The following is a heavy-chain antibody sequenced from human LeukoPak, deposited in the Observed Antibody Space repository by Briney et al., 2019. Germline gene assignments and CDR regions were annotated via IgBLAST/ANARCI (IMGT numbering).Heavy chain of an antibody. Sequence: GGSLRLSCAASGFTFSSYNMNWVRQAPGKGLEWVSSITSGSSNRFYADSVKGRFTISRDNAKNSLYLQMNSLRAEDTAVYYCARDPYSGSYGNYYYYFMDVWGKGTTVTISS. CDR2: ITSGSSNR. D-gene: IGHD1-26*01. V-gene: IGHV3-21*01. CDR1: GFTFSSYN. J-gene: IGHJ6*03. CDR3: ARDPYSGSYGNYYYYFMDV.